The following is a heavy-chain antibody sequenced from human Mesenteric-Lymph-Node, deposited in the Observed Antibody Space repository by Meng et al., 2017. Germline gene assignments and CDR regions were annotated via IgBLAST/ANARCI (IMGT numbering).Heavy chain of an antibody. CDR2: IYHSGST. CDR3: ARDRVGATNFFDY. D-gene: IGHD1-26*01. Sequence: SETLSLTCAVSGYSISSGYYWGWIRQPPGKGLEWIGSIYHSGSTYYNPSLKSRVTISVDTSKNQFSLKLSSVTAADTAVYYCARDRVGATNFFDYWGQGTLVTVSS. CDR1: GYSISSGYY. V-gene: IGHV4-38-2*02. J-gene: IGHJ4*02.